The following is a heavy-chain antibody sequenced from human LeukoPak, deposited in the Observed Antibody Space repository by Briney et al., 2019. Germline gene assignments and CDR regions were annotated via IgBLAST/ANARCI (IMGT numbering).Heavy chain of an antibody. CDR1: GFTFSHYG. D-gene: IGHD3-9*01. J-gene: IGHJ6*03. V-gene: IGHV3-30*04. Sequence: GGSLRLSCEASGFTFSHYGIHWVRQPPGKGLEWVAAISSDGVEKHYADSVKGRFTISRDNSKSTLYLQMNSLRAEDTALYYCAREGHYDILTGYSPVEYYFYYMDVWAKGPRSPSP. CDR2: ISSDGVEK. CDR3: AREGHYDILTGYSPVEYYFYYMDV.